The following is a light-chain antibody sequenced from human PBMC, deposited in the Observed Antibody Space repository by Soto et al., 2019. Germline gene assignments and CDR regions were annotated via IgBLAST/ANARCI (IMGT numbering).Light chain of an antibody. Sequence: EIVLTQSPGTLSLSPGERATLSCRASQSVSSSYLAWYQQKPGQPPRILIYGASSRATGIPARFSGSGSGTEFTLTISRLEPEDFAVYYCQQYGSSPRTFGQGTKVEIK. CDR1: QSVSSSY. J-gene: IGKJ1*01. CDR3: QQYGSSPRT. CDR2: GAS. V-gene: IGKV3-20*01.